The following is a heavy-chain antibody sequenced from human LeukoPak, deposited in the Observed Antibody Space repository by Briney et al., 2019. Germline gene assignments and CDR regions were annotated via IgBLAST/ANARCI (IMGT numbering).Heavy chain of an antibody. CDR2: INPNSGGT. CDR3: ARRPVRTRQQQTGYYFDY. J-gene: IGHJ4*02. V-gene: IGHV1-2*02. CDR1: GYTFTGYY. Sequence: GASVKVSCKASGYTFTGYYMHWVRQAPGQGLEWMGWINPNSGGTNYAQKLQGRVTMTTDTSTSTAYMELRSLRSDDTAVYYCARRPVRTRQQQTGYYFDYWGQGTLVTVSS. D-gene: IGHD6-13*01.